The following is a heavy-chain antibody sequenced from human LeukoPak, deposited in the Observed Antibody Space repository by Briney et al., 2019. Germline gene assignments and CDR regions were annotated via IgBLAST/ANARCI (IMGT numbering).Heavy chain of an antibody. D-gene: IGHD3-10*01. CDR2: IDSSALYS. CDR1: GFTFDSYS. CDR3: AKENRAEIDY. Sequence: PGGSLRLSCAASGFTFDSYSLAWVRQAPGKRLEWVASIDSSALYSYYSDSVKGRFTISRDYARNSLYLQMDTLSVEDTAVYYCAKENRAEIDYWGQGALVTVSS. V-gene: IGHV3-21*06. J-gene: IGHJ4*02.